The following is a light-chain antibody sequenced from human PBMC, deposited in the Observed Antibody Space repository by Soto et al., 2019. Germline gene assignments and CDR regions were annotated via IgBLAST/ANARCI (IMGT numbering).Light chain of an antibody. CDR2: EDS. V-gene: IGLV2-23*01. CDR3: CSYVGGGAL. J-gene: IGLJ2*01. CDR1: SSDFGNNNL. Sequence: QPVLTQPASVSGSPGQSITISCTGASSDFGNNNLVSWYQQHPGKAPKLMIYEDSKRPPGVSNRFSGSKSGNTASLTISGLHVDDEADYYCCSYVGGGALFGGGTKLTVL.